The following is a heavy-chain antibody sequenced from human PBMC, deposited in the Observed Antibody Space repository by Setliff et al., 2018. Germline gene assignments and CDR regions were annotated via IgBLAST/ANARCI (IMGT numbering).Heavy chain of an antibody. Sequence: PGGSLRLSCAAAGFTFSNSAMTWVRQGPGKGLEWVSTISGYGGSTYYADSVRGRFTISRDNAKQSLYLQMNSLRVEDTAVYYCARGGSYPDYGGQGTVVTVSS. CDR3: ARGGSYPDY. D-gene: IGHD3-16*01. CDR2: ISGYGGST. V-gene: IGHV3-23*01. CDR1: GFTFSNSA. J-gene: IGHJ4*02.